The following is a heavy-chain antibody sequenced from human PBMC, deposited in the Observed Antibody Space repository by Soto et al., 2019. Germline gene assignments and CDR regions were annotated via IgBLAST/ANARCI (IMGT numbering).Heavy chain of an antibody. CDR1: GYPFSNHG. CDR2: ISVYTVTT. D-gene: IGHD3-10*01. V-gene: IGHV1-18*01. Sequence: QIQLVQSGAEVKKPGASVKVSCKTSGYPFSNHGSTWVRQGPGQGFEWMGWISVYTVTTNYAQKFQGRVTMTTDTSARTAYMELRSLRSDDTAVYFCARETMLRGVNDYWGQGTRVIVSS. CDR3: ARETMLRGVNDY. J-gene: IGHJ4*02.